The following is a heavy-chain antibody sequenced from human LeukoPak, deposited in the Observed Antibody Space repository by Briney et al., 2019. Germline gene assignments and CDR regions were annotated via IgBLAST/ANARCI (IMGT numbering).Heavy chain of an antibody. CDR2: ISYDGSNK. J-gene: IGHJ3*02. V-gene: IGHV3-30*18. CDR3: AKDDTLYRAFDT. CDR1: GFTFSSYG. D-gene: IGHD2-2*02. Sequence: GGSLRLSCAASGFTFSSYGMHWVRQAPGKGLEWVAVISYDGSNKYYADSVKGRFTISRDNSKNTLYLQMNSLRAEDTAVYYCAKDDTLYRAFDTWGQGTMVTVSS.